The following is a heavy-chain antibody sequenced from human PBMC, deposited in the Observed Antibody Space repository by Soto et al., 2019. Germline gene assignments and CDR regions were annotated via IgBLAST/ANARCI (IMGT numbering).Heavy chain of an antibody. CDR3: ARIYDSSGYVDY. V-gene: IGHV4-59*08. CDR2: IYYSGST. CDR1: GGSISSYY. J-gene: IGHJ4*02. Sequence: SETLSLTCTVSGGSISSYYWSWIRQPPGKGLEWIGYIYYSGSTNYNPSLKSRVTISVDTSKNQFSLKLSSVTAADTAVYYCARIYDSSGYVDYWGQGTLVTVSS. D-gene: IGHD3-22*01.